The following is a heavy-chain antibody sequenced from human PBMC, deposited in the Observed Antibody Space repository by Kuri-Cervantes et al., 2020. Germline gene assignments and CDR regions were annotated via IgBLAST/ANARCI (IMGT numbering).Heavy chain of an antibody. CDR1: GYTFTSYG. CDR3: ARVGAGGVGYSYGPGNYYYYMDV. Sequence: SVKVSCKASGYTFTSYGIRWVRQAPGQGLEWMGGIIPIFGTANYAQKFQGRVTITADKSTSTAYMELSSLRSEDTAVYYCARVGAGGVGYSYGPGNYYYYMDVWGRGTTVTVSS. V-gene: IGHV1-69*06. J-gene: IGHJ6*03. D-gene: IGHD5-18*01. CDR2: IIPIFGTA.